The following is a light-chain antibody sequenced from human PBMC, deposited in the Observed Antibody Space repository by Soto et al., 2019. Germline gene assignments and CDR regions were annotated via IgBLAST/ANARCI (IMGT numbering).Light chain of an antibody. CDR3: QQSFSTPWT. V-gene: IGKV1-39*01. CDR2: SAS. CDR1: QNISNY. J-gene: IGKJ1*01. Sequence: DIQMTQSPSSLSASVGDRVTITCRASQNISNYLNWYQQKVVTAPKLLIYSASSLQSGVTSRFSGSGSGTDFTLTISSLQPEDFATYSCQQSFSTPWTFGQGTKVEMK.